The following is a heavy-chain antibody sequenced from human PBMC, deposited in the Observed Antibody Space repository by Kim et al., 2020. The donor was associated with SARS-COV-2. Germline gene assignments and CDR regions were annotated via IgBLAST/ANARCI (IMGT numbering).Heavy chain of an antibody. CDR2: SNK. V-gene: IGHV3-30*01. CDR3: ARESGGGMDV. Sequence: SNKYYADSVEGRLTISRDNSKNTLYLQMNSLRAEDTAVYYCARESGGGMDVWGQGTTVTVSS. D-gene: IGHD3-10*01. J-gene: IGHJ6*02.